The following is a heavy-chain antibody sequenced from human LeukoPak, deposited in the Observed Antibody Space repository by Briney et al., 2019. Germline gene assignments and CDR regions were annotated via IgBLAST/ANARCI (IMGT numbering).Heavy chain of an antibody. J-gene: IGHJ6*02. V-gene: IGHV3-23*01. CDR3: ARGISGYDFWSGIYYYYYYGMDV. Sequence: PGGSLRLSCAASGFTFSSYAMSWVRQAPGKGLEWVSAISGSGGSTYYADSVKGRFTISRDNSKNTLYLQMNSLRAEDTAVYYCARGISGYDFWSGIYYYYYYGMDVWGQGTTVTVSS. D-gene: IGHD3-3*01. CDR2: ISGSGGST. CDR1: GFTFSSYA.